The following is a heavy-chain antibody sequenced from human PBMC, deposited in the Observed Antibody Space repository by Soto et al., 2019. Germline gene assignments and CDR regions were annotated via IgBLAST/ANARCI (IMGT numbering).Heavy chain of an antibody. Sequence: SVKVSCKASGGTFSSYAISWVRQAPGQGLEWMGGIIPISGTANYAQKFQGRVTITADESTSTAYMELSSLRSEDTAVYYCARVDTAMASKYYYYGMDVWGQGTTVTVSS. CDR3: ARVDTAMASKYYYYGMDV. V-gene: IGHV1-69*13. CDR1: GGTFSSYA. J-gene: IGHJ6*02. CDR2: IIPISGTA. D-gene: IGHD5-18*01.